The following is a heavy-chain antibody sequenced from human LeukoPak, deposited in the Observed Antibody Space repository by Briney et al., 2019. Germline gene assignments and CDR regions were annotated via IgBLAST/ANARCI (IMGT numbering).Heavy chain of an antibody. D-gene: IGHD2-8*02. CDR2: ITPSVDTT. CDR1: GYTFTNYL. J-gene: IGHJ4*02. Sequence: ASVKVSCKASGYTFTNYLLHWVRQAPGQGLEWVGRITPSVDTTNYAQKFRDRVTMTRDTSASTVYMELSSLRSEDTAVYHCVREESGGYFDYWGQGTLVTVSS. CDR3: VREESGGYFDY. V-gene: IGHV1-46*01.